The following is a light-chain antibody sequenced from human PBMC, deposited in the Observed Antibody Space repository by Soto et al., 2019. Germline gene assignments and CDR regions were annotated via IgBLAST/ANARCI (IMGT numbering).Light chain of an antibody. CDR2: DNI. CDR3: HSYDNSLSGFYV. J-gene: IGLJ1*01. Sequence: QSVLTQPPSVSGAPGQRVTISCTGSSSNIGAAYDVHWYQQLPGTAPKLLIYDNINRPSGVPDRFSVSKSGTSAFLDITGLQAEDEADYYCHSYDNSLSGFYVFGTGTKVTVL. CDR1: SSNIGAAYD. V-gene: IGLV1-40*01.